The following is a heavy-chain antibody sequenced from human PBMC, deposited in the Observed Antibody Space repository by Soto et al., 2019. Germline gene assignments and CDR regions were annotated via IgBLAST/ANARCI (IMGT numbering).Heavy chain of an antibody. D-gene: IGHD1-26*01. CDR3: ARGAVDQPLLAVF. CDR1: GYTFSSYS. J-gene: IGHJ4*02. Sequence: QVQLVQSGTEVKKPGSSVKVSCTASGYTFSSYSISWVRQAPGQGLEWMGRVVAVLGISNYAQRFQGRVTITADRSTSTAYLELNSLTSEDTAVYFCARGAVDQPLLAVFWGQGTLVAVSS. CDR2: VVAVLGIS. V-gene: IGHV1-69*02.